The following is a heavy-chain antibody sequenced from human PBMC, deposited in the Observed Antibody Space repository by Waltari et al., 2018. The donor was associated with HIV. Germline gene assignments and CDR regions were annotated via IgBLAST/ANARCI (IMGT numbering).Heavy chain of an antibody. V-gene: IGHV3-33*01. CDR1: GFAFSTYG. CDR3: ARGRTAVGVVTGAPLGVDV. Sequence: QAQLVEYGGGVVQPGRSLRLSCEASGFAFSTYGLYWVRQAPGKGLGWVAVIWYDGSKKDYGDSVKGRFTISRDNSKNTVYLQMTSLRADDTGIYYCARGRTAVGVVTGAPLGVDVWGQGTTVTVSS. D-gene: IGHD3-3*01. CDR2: IWYDGSKK. J-gene: IGHJ6*02.